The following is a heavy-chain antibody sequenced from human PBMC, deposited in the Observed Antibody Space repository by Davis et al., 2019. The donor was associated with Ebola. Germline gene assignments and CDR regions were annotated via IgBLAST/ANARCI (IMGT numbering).Heavy chain of an antibody. J-gene: IGHJ3*02. V-gene: IGHV1-46*01. Sequence: ASVKVSCKASGYGFTSYYMHWVRQAPGQGLEWMGIINPITGGTSYAQNFQVRVNMTRDTSTSTVYMELSSLRSEDTAMYYCAREGGRYYDSSGYVFDIWGQGTMVKVSS. CDR3: AREGGRYYDSSGYVFDI. CDR2: INPITGGT. CDR1: GYGFTSYY. D-gene: IGHD3-22*01.